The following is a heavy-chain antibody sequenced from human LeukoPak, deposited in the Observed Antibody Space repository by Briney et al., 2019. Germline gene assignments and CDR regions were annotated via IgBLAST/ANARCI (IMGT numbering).Heavy chain of an antibody. Sequence: SQTLSLTCTVSGGSISSGSYYWSWIRQPAGKGLEWIGRIYTSGSTNYNPSLKSRVTISVDTSKNQFSLKLSSVTAADTAVYYCARDLQYQLLNAFDIWGQGTMVTVSS. D-gene: IGHD2-2*01. CDR2: IYTSGST. CDR1: GGSISSGSYY. CDR3: ARDLQYQLLNAFDI. V-gene: IGHV4-61*02. J-gene: IGHJ3*02.